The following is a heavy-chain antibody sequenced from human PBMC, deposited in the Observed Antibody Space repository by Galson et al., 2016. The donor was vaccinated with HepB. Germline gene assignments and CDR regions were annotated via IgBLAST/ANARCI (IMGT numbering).Heavy chain of an antibody. V-gene: IGHV3-7*01. CDR1: GFIFRNYW. D-gene: IGHD1-26*01. CDR3: ARAMSGSYDF. Sequence: SLRLSCAASGFIFRNYWMTWVRQAPGKGLEWVANINRDGSEKYYMHSVRGRFTISRDSAKNLVFLQTNSLRAEDTAVYHCARAMSGSYDFWGQGILVTVSS. J-gene: IGHJ4*02. CDR2: INRDGSEK.